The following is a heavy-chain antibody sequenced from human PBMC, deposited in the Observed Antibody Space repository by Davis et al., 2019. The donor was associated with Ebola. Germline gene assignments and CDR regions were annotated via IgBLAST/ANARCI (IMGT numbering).Heavy chain of an antibody. J-gene: IGHJ3*02. V-gene: IGHV4-61*05. D-gene: IGHD1-26*01. CDR2: IYYSGST. CDR3: ARVGGLGSSYLEAFDI. CDR1: GGSISSSSYY. Sequence: MPGGSLRLSCTVSGGSISSSSYYWGWIRQPPGKGLEWIGNIYYSGSTNYNPSLKSRVTISLDAPKGQFSLRLTSVTAADTAVYFCARVGGLGSSYLEAFDIWGQGTMVTVFS.